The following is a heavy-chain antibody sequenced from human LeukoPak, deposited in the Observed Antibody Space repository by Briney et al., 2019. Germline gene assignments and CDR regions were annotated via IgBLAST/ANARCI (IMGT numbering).Heavy chain of an antibody. CDR1: GYTFTSYY. J-gene: IGHJ4*02. CDR2: INPSGGST. Sequence: PWASVKVSCKASGYTFTSYYMHWVRQAPGQGLEWMGIINPSGGSTSYAQKFQGRVTMTRDTSTSTVYMELSSLRSEDTAVYYCARNPQIAAAVLYYFDYWGQGTLVTVSS. D-gene: IGHD6-13*01. V-gene: IGHV1-46*01. CDR3: ARNPQIAAAVLYYFDY.